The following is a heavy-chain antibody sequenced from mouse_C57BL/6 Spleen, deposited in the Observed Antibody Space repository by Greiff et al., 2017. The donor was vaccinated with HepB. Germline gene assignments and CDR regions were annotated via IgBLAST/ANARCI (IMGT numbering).Heavy chain of an antibody. Sequence: EVKVVESGPELVKPGDSVKISCKASGYSFTGYFMNWVMQSHGKSLEWIGRINPYNGDTFYNQKFKGKATLTVDKSSSTAHMELRSLTSEDSAVYYCARLTTVVAMDYWGQGTSVTVSS. V-gene: IGHV1-20*01. D-gene: IGHD1-1*01. CDR2: INPYNGDT. CDR1: GYSFTGYF. J-gene: IGHJ4*01. CDR3: ARLTTVVAMDY.